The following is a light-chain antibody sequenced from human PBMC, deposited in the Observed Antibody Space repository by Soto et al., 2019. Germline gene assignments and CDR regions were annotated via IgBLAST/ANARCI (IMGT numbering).Light chain of an antibody. CDR2: DVS. J-gene: IGLJ3*02. V-gene: IGLV2-14*01. CDR1: SSDVGGYNY. CDR3: SAYTSSIAWV. Sequence: QSALTQPASVSGSPGQSITISCTGTSSDVGGYNYVSWYQQHPGKAPKLMIYDVSNRPSGVSNRLSGSKSGNTASLTISGLQAEDEAGYYCSAYTSSIAWVFGGGTQLTVL.